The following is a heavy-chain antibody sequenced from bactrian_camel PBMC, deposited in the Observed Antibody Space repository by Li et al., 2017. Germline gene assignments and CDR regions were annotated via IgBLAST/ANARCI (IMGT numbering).Heavy chain of an antibody. J-gene: IGHJ6*01. CDR2: LDNDGLP. Sequence: HVQLVESGGGSVQAGGSLTLSCVVSGYNRRNFCMGWFRGNNREGLAGLDNDGLPIYANSVKGRFTISKDNVLNILYLQMDNLKPEDSATYRCAASWDVTAREALGSIASPEFGYWGEGTQVTVS. CDR1: GYNRRNFC. V-gene: IGHV3S9*01. D-gene: IGHD3*01. CDR3: AASWDVTAREALGSIASPEFGY.